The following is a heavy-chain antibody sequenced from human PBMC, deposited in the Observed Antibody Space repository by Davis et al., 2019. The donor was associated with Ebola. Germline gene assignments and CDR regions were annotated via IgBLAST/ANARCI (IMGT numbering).Heavy chain of an antibody. CDR2: MSTNGVTT. D-gene: IGHD3-22*01. J-gene: IGHJ4*02. V-gene: IGHV3-64*02. Sequence: GESLKISCSASGFTFSNYAIHWVRQAPGKGLEHVSGMSTNGVTTYYADSVKGRFTISRDNSKNTLYLQMGSLRAEDTAIYYCARRVYDSSGHYYFDYWGQGTPVTVSS. CDR1: GFTFSNYA. CDR3: ARRVYDSSGHYYFDY.